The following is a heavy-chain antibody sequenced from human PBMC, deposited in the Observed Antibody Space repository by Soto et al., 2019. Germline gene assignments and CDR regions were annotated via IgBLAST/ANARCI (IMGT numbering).Heavy chain of an antibody. Sequence: GGSLRLSCAASGFTFSGHSMNWVRQAPGKGLEWVSCISGTGTFIYYSDSVKGRFSISRDDAKSSLYLQMNSLTAEDTAVYYCARGAGTDTGGVLDIWGPGTMVTVSS. CDR3: ARGAGTDTGGVLDI. CDR1: GFTFSGHS. V-gene: IGHV3-21*06. CDR2: ISGTGTFI. D-gene: IGHD6-19*01. J-gene: IGHJ3*02.